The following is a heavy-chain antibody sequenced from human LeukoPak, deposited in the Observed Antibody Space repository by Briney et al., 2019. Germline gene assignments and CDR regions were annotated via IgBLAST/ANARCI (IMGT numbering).Heavy chain of an antibody. CDR2: INSDGSWT. Sequence: GGSLRLSSAASGNYWMHWVRQAPGKGLVWVSHINSDGSWTSYADSVKGRFTISKDNAKNTVYLQMNSLRAEDTVVYYCVSFYETYWGRGTLVTVSS. CDR1: GNYW. J-gene: IGHJ4*02. D-gene: IGHD2/OR15-2a*01. CDR3: VSFYETY. V-gene: IGHV3-74*01.